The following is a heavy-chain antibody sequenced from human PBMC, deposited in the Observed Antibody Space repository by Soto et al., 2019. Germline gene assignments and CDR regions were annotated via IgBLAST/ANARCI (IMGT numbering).Heavy chain of an antibody. D-gene: IGHD5-12*01. Sequence: SVKVSCKASGGTFSSYAISWVRQAPGQGLEWMGGIIPIFGTANYAQKFQGRVTITADESTSTAYMELSSLRSEDTAVYYCARDDGRGGVAPIYYYYGMDVWGQGTTVTVSS. CDR3: ARDDGRGGVAPIYYYYGMDV. CDR2: IIPIFGTA. V-gene: IGHV1-69*13. J-gene: IGHJ6*02. CDR1: GGTFSSYA.